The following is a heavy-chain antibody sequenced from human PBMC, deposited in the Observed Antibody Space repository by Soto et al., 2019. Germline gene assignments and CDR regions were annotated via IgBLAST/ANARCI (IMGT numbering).Heavy chain of an antibody. J-gene: IGHJ6*02. V-gene: IGHV3-53*02. D-gene: IGHD6-13*01. CDR3: ARDAEYSSSWSYYYYGMDV. CDR2: IYSGGST. CDR1: GFTVSSNY. Sequence: EVQLVETGGGLIQPGGSLRLSCAASGFTVSSNYMSWVRQAPGKGLEWVSVIYSGGSTYYADSVKGRFTISRDNSKNTLYLQMNSLRAEDTAVYYCARDAEYSSSWSYYYYGMDVWGQGTTVTVSS.